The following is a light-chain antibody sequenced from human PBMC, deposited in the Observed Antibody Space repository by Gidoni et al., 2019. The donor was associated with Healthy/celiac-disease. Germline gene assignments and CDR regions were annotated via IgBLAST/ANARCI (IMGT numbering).Light chain of an antibody. V-gene: IGLV2-14*01. CDR3: SSYTSSSTLEVV. J-gene: IGLJ2*01. Sequence: SALPQPASVSGSPGQSITISCTGTSSDVGGYNYVSWYQQHPRKAPKLMIYDVSNRPSGVSNRFSGSKSGNTASLTISGLQAEDEADYYCSSYTSSSTLEVVFGGGTKLTVL. CDR1: SSDVGGYNY. CDR2: DVS.